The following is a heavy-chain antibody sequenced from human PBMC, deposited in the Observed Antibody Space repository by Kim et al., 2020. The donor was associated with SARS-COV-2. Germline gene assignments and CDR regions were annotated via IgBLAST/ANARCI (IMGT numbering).Heavy chain of an antibody. CDR1: GYTFTSYY. J-gene: IGHJ3*02. Sequence: ASVKVSCKASGYTFTSYYMHWVRQAPGQGLEWMGRINPIGGSTNYAQKFQGRVTMTRDTSTSTVYMELSSLRSEDTAVYYCARDAYYYDSSGDYDGTFDIWGQGTMVTVSS. CDR3: ARDAYYYDSSGDYDGTFDI. CDR2: INPIGGST. D-gene: IGHD3-22*01. V-gene: IGHV1-46*01.